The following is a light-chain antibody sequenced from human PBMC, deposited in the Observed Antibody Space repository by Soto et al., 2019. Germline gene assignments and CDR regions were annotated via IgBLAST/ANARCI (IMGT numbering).Light chain of an antibody. V-gene: IGKV3-11*01. J-gene: IGKJ2*01. CDR3: QQRSNWPRT. CDR2: DAS. Sequence: EIVLTQSPATLSLSPGERATLSCRASQSVSSYLAWYQQKPGQAPRLLIYDASNRAAGIPARFSGSGSGTDFTLTISSLEPEDFAVDYCQQRSNWPRTFGPGDQAGDQT. CDR1: QSVSSY.